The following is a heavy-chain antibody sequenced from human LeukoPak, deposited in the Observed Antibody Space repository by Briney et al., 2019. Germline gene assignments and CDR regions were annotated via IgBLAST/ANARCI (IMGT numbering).Heavy chain of an antibody. CDR2: ISWNSGSI. CDR1: GFTFDDYA. Sequence: PGGSLRLSCAASGFTFDDYAMHWVRQAPGKGLEWVSGISWNSGSIGYADSVKGRFTISRDNAKNSLYLQMNSLRAEDTALYYCAKETSLFVFGSWYGYYYYMDVWGKGTTVTVSS. V-gene: IGHV3-9*01. CDR3: AKETSLFVFGSWYGYYYYMDV. J-gene: IGHJ6*03. D-gene: IGHD6-13*01.